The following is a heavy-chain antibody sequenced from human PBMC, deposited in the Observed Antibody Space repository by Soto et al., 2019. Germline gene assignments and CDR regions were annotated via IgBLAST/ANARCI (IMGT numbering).Heavy chain of an antibody. V-gene: IGHV3-30*18. CDR1: GFTFSSFG. CDR2: ISFDGSNK. J-gene: IGHJ6*02. D-gene: IGHD1-1*01. Sequence: LRLSCTASGFTFSSFGMHWVRQAPGKGLEWVAVISFDGSNKYYADSVKGRFTISRDNSKNTLSLQMNSLKAEDTAVYYCAKDTSKYSNNWPAYYGLDVWGQGTTVTVSS. CDR3: AKDTSKYSNNWPAYYGLDV.